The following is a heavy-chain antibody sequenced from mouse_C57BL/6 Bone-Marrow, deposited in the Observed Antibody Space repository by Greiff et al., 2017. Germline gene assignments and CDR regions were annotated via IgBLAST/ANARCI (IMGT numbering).Heavy chain of an antibody. J-gene: IGHJ2*01. Sequence: EVQLQQSGAELVKPGASVKLSCTASGSNFKDYYMHWVKQRTEQGLEWIGRIVPEDGETKYDPKFQGKATLTADTSSNTAYLQLSSLTTADTAVYYCASYVGYPIFDFWGQGTTLTVPS. CDR1: GSNFKDYY. CDR3: ASYVGYPIFDF. D-gene: IGHD2-3*01. V-gene: IGHV14-2*01. CDR2: IVPEDGET.